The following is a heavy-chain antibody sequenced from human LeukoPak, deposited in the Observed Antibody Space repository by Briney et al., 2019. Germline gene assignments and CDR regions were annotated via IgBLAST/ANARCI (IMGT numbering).Heavy chain of an antibody. CDR2: IRSDGSNK. CDR1: GFSFSSYG. Sequence: PGGSLRLSCAGSGFSFSSYGMHWVRQAPGKGLEWMAFIRSDGSNKYYADSVKGRFTISRDNSKNTLYLQMNSLRPEDTAVYYCAKDSLQYFDWSLSYFDYWGQGTLVTVSS. V-gene: IGHV3-30*02. CDR3: AKDSLQYFDWSLSYFDY. D-gene: IGHD3-9*01. J-gene: IGHJ4*02.